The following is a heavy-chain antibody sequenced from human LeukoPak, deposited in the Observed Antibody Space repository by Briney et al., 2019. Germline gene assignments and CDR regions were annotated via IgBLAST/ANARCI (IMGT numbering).Heavy chain of an antibody. CDR3: ARTGSPYSGSYLNWLDP. Sequence: SETLSLTCTVSSDSIGGYYWSWIRQPPGKRLEWLGYIHSSGSTNYNPSLESRITISIDKSKNQFFLRLNSVTAADTAMYYCARTGSPYSGSYLNWLDPWGQGTLVTVSS. CDR1: SDSIGGYY. CDR2: IHSSGST. J-gene: IGHJ5*02. V-gene: IGHV4-59*01. D-gene: IGHD1-26*01.